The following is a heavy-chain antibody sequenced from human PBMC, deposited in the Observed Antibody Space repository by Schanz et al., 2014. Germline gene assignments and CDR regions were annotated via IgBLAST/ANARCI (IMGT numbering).Heavy chain of an antibody. D-gene: IGHD2-15*01. CDR1: GFTFRGHA. CDR2: VCYDGSKK. CDR3: AGAAYCRGAGCALYYALDV. V-gene: IGHV3-30*14. Sequence: QVQLVESGGGVVQPGTSLRLSCAASGFTFRGHAMHWVRQAPGKGLEWVAVVCYDGSKKYYADSVKGRFTISSDNSKNTVFLQMNSLRAEDTGVYYCAGAAYCRGAGCALYYALDVWGQGTTVTVSS. J-gene: IGHJ6*02.